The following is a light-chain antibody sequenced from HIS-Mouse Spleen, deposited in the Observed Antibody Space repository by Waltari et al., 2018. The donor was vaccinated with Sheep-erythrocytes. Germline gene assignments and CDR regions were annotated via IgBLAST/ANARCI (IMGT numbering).Light chain of an antibody. CDR1: RSVVGSYYL. CDR3: CSYAGSSTPWV. J-gene: IGLJ3*02. Sequence: QHALTPPASVSGSSGQSIHFSTPATRSVVGSYYLVSWYQQHPGKAPKLMICEGSKRPSGVSNRFSGSKSGNTASLTISGLQAEDEADYYCCSYAGSSTPWVFGGGTKRTVL. V-gene: IGLV2-23*01. CDR2: EGS.